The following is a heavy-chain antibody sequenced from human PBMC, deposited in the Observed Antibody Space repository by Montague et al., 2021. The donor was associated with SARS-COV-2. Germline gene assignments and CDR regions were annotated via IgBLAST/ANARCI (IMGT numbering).Heavy chain of an antibody. Sequence: SETLSLTCAVSGGSISSSNWWSWVRQPPGKGLEWIGEIYHSGSTXYNPSLKSRVTISVDKSKNQFSLKLSSVTAADTAVYYCAVTYYYGSGFDYWGQGTLVTVSS. CDR3: AVTYYYGSGFDY. CDR1: GGSISSSNW. CDR2: IYHSGST. J-gene: IGHJ4*02. V-gene: IGHV4-4*02. D-gene: IGHD3-10*01.